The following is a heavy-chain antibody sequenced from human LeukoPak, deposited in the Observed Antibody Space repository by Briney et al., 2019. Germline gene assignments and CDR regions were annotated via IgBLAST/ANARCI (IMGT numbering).Heavy chain of an antibody. CDR3: ARGTGTFDY. CDR1: GFTFSSYW. V-gene: IGHV3-7*01. J-gene: IGHJ4*02. Sequence: GGSLRLSCAAYGFTFSSYWMSWVRQAPGKGLEWVANIKQDGSEKYYVDSVKGRFTISRDNAKNSVYLQVNSLRVEDTAVYYCARGTGTFDYWGQGTLVTVSS. CDR2: IKQDGSEK. D-gene: IGHD3/OR15-3a*01.